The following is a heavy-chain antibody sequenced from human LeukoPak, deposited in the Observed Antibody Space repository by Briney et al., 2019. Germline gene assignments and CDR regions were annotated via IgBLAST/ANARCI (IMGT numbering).Heavy chain of an antibody. CDR3: ARGGGPSGYCSGGSCYFDY. Sequence: KPSETLSLTCTVSGGSISSYYWSWIRQPPGKGLEWIGYIYYSGNTIYNPSLKSRVTISLDTSKNQFSLKVSSVTAADTAVYYCARGGGPSGYCSGGSCYFDYWGQGTLVTVSS. CDR1: GGSISSYY. D-gene: IGHD2-15*01. J-gene: IGHJ4*02. V-gene: IGHV4-59*01. CDR2: IYYSGNT.